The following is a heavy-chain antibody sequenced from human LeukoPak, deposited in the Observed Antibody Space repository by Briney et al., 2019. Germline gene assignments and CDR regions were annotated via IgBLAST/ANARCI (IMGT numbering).Heavy chain of an antibody. CDR2: ISGSGGST. Sequence: PAGSLRLSCAASGVTFSSYAMSWVRQAPGKGLEWVSAISGSGGSTYYADSVKGRFTISRDNSKNTLYLQMNSLRAEDTAVYYCARLYVNYDILTGYYFDYWGQGTLVTVSS. J-gene: IGHJ4*02. V-gene: IGHV3-23*01. CDR1: GVTFSSYA. CDR3: ARLYVNYDILTGYYFDY. D-gene: IGHD3-9*01.